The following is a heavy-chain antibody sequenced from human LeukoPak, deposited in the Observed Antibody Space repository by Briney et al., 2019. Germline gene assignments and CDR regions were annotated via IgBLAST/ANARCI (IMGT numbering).Heavy chain of an antibody. CDR2: ISGSGGST. Sequence: GGSLRLSCAASGFTFSSYGMHWVRQAPGKGLEWVSAISGSGGSTYYADSVKGRFTISRDNSKNTLYLQMNSLRAEDTAVYYCAKYWDIVVVPAAPFDYWGQGTLVTVSS. V-gene: IGHV3-23*01. J-gene: IGHJ4*02. CDR3: AKYWDIVVVPAAPFDY. D-gene: IGHD2-2*01. CDR1: GFTFSSYG.